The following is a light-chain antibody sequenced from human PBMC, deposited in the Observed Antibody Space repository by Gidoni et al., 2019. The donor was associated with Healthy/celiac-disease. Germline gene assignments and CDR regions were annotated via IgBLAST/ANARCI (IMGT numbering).Light chain of an antibody. CDR1: SSDVGSYNL. V-gene: IGLV2-23*01. J-gene: IGLJ2*01. Sequence: QSALPQPASVSGSPGQSITISCTGTSSDVGSYNLVSWYQQHPGKAPKLMIYEGSKRPSGVSNRFSGSKSGNTASLTISGLQAEEEADYYCCSYAGSKVFGGGTKLTVL. CDR3: CSYAGSKV. CDR2: EGS.